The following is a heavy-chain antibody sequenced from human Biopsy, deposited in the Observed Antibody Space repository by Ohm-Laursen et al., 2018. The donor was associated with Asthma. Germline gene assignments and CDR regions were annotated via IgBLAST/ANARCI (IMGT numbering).Heavy chain of an antibody. J-gene: IGHJ4*02. CDR1: GFTFSSSA. Sequence: SLRLSCAASGFTFSSSAMSWVRQAPGKGLERVSAITGSGGITYYADSVRGRFTISRDNSKSTPFLQMDSLSAEDTAVYYCAKDFRGIAVAGDRGFDYWGQGTLVTVSS. V-gene: IGHV3-23*01. CDR2: ITGSGGIT. CDR3: AKDFRGIAVAGDRGFDY. D-gene: IGHD6-19*01.